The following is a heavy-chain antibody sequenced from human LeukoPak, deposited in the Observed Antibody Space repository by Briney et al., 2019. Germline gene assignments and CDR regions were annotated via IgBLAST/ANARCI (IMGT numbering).Heavy chain of an antibody. CDR1: GYTFTGYY. CDR3: ARDPDYGGNPQGPP. V-gene: IGHV1-2*02. CDR2: INPNSGGT. Sequence: GASVKVSCKASGYTFTGYYMHWVRQAPGQGLEWMGWINPNSGGTNYARKFQGRVTMTRDTSISTAYMELSRLRSDDTAVYYCARDPDYGGNPQGPPWGQGTLVTVSS. J-gene: IGHJ5*02. D-gene: IGHD4-23*01.